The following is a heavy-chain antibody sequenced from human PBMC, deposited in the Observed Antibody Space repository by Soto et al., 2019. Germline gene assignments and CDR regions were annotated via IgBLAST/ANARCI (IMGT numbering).Heavy chain of an antibody. V-gene: IGHV4-34*01. CDR2: INHRGSI. J-gene: IGHJ6*02. D-gene: IGHD2-15*01. CDR3: ARGSRMRIPAASGRDYYYHGLDV. CDR1: GGSFSGYY. Sequence: QVQLQQWGAGLLKPSDTLSLNCAVYGGSFSGYYWSWIRQPPGKGLEWIGEINHRGSINYNPSLNRRVTMSIDTSKNNTSHKLNTGTAADPAVFYCARGSRMRIPAASGRDYYYHGLDVWGQGTAVTVSS.